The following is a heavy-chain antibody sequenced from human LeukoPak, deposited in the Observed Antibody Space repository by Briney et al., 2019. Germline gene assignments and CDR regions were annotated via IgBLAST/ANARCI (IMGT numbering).Heavy chain of an antibody. D-gene: IGHD3-22*01. CDR3: VRAPHGSSGYFSRWIDY. Sequence: PGTSLRLSCAASGFTFTSFAMHWVRQVRQAPGKGLEWVAVISYDGSKIYYANSVKGRFTISRDNSKNTLYLQMNSLRAEDTAVYYCVRAPHGSSGYFSRWIDYWGQGTPVTVSS. CDR1: GFTFTSFA. V-gene: IGHV3-30*04. J-gene: IGHJ4*02. CDR2: ISYDGSKI.